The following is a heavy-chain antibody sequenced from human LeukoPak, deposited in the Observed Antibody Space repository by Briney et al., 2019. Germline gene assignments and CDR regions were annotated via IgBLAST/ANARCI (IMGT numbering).Heavy chain of an antibody. CDR1: GFTFSYYA. CDR3: ASLEQIFGDYYGMDV. D-gene: IGHD3-10*01. Sequence: GGSLRLSCAASGFTFSYYAMNWVRQAPGKGLEWVSSISSSSSYIYYADSVKGRFTISRDNAKNSLYLQMNSLRAEDTAVYYCASLEQIFGDYYGMDVWGQGTTVTVSS. CDR2: ISSSSSYI. V-gene: IGHV3-21*01. J-gene: IGHJ6*02.